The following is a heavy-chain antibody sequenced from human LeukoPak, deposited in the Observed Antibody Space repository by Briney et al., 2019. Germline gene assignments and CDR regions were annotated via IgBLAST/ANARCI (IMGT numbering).Heavy chain of an antibody. CDR1: GYTFTGYY. V-gene: IGHV1-2*02. D-gene: IGHD3-3*01. J-gene: IGHJ4*02. CDR2: INTNSGGT. Sequence: GASVKVSCKASGYTFTGYYMHWVRQAPGEGREGMGWINTNSGGTNYAQKFQGRVTMTRDTSISTAYMELSRLRSDDTAVYYCARVYYDFWSGLDGRSFDYWGQGTLVTVSS. CDR3: ARVYYDFWSGLDGRSFDY.